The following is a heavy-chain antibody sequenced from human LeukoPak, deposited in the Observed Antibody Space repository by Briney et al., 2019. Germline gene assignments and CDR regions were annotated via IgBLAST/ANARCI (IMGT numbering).Heavy chain of an antibody. Sequence: PGGSLRLSCAASGFTLSSYWMTWVRQAPGKGLEWVACIKQDGSEKYYVDPVKGRFTISRDNAKNSLYLQMNTLRAEDTAVYYCANVGDVYKDAFDFWGQGTMVTVSS. CDR2: IKQDGSEK. J-gene: IGHJ3*01. D-gene: IGHD5-24*01. CDR3: ANVGDVYKDAFDF. CDR1: GFTLSSYW. V-gene: IGHV3-7*01.